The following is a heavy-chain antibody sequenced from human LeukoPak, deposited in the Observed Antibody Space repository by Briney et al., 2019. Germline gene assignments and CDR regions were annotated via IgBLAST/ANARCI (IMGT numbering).Heavy chain of an antibody. CDR1: GYTFTGYY. D-gene: IGHD5-18*01. CDR2: INPNSGGT. V-gene: IGHV1-2*02. J-gene: IGHJ6*03. CDR3: ARVGAMVRNYYYYYMDV. Sequence: ASVKVSCKASGYTFTGYYMHWVRQAPGQGLEWMGWINPNSGGTNYAQKFQGRVTMTRDTSISTAYMELSRLRSDDTAVYYCARVGAMVRNYYYYYMDVWGKGTTVTISS.